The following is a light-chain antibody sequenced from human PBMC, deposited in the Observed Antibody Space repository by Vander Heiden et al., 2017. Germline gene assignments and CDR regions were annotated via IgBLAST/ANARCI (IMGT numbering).Light chain of an antibody. J-gene: IGKJ1*01. CDR2: KAS. Sequence: DIQMTQSPSTLSASVGDRVTITCRASQSISSWLAWYQQKPGKAPKLLIYKASSLKSGVPSRFSGIGSGTEFTLTISRLQPDDSATYYCQQYDTYWWTFGQGTKVEIK. CDR1: QSISSW. CDR3: QQYDTYWWT. V-gene: IGKV1-5*03.